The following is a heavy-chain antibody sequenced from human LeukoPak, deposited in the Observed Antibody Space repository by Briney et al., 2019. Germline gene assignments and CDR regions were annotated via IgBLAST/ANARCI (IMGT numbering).Heavy chain of an antibody. Sequence: PGGSLRLSCAASGFTFSSYSMNWVRQAPGKGLEWVSSISSSSSYIYYADSVKGRFTISRDNAKNSLHLQMNSLRAEDTALYYCARPGYSTDWGRFDPWGQGTLVTVSS. J-gene: IGHJ5*02. CDR3: ARPGYSTDWGRFDP. CDR1: GFTFSSYS. D-gene: IGHD6-19*01. CDR2: ISSSSSYI. V-gene: IGHV3-21*04.